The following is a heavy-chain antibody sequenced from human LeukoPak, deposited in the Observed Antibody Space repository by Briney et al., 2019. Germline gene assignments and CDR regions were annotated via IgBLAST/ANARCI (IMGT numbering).Heavy chain of an antibody. CDR3: ATPGSGYWYYFDY. CDR1: GYTLTELS. CDR2: FDPEDGET. V-gene: IGHV1-24*01. Sequence: ASVKVSCKVSGYTLTELSMHWARQALGKGLEWMGGFDPEDGETIYAQKFQGRVTMTEDTSTDTAYMELSSLRSEDTAVYYCATPGSGYWYYFDYWGQGTLVTVSS. D-gene: IGHD3-22*01. J-gene: IGHJ4*02.